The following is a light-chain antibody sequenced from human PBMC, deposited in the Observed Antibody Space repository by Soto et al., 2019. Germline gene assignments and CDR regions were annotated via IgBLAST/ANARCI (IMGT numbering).Light chain of an antibody. V-gene: IGKV3-20*01. CDR1: QSVSSSY. CDR3: QQYGNSPPYT. Sequence: EIVLTQSPGTLSLSPGEIATLSCRASQSVSSSYLAWYQQKPGQAPRLLIYGASSRATGIPDRFSGSGSGTDFTLTISRLEPADFAVYYCQQYGNSPPYTFGQGTKLEIK. CDR2: GAS. J-gene: IGKJ2*01.